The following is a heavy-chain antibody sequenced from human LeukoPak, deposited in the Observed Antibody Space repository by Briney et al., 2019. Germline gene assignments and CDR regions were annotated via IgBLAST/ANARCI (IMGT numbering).Heavy chain of an antibody. CDR2: TDWDDDK. J-gene: IGHJ4*02. Sequence: SGPTLMNPTQTLTLTCTFSGFSLRPPGKWVSWIRQPPGKALERHKRTDWDDDKYYSTSLKTSLTISKATSKNQVVRTMTNMDPVDTATYYCARLPPGYGSGWSFFDYWGQGTLVTVPS. CDR3: ARLPPGYGSGWSFFDY. CDR1: GFSLRPPGKW. V-gene: IGHV2-70*11. D-gene: IGHD6-19*01.